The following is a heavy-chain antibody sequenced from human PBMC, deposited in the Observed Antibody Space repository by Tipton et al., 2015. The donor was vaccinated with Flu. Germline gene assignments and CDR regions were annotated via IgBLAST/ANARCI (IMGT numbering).Heavy chain of an antibody. J-gene: IGHJ1*01. Sequence: TLSLTCTVSGGSISSYYWSWIRQPPGKGLEWIGHIYYSGSTNYSPSLKSRVTISVDTFKNQFSLKPSSVTAADTAVYYCARYGTYDGSRYFQHWGQGTLVTVSS. CDR1: GGSISSYY. CDR3: ARYGTYDGSRYFQH. V-gene: IGHV4-59*01. CDR2: IYYSGST. D-gene: IGHD1-26*01.